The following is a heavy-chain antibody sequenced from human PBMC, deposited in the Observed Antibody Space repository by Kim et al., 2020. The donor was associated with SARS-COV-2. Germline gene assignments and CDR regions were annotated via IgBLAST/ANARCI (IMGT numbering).Heavy chain of an antibody. V-gene: IGHV4-34*01. J-gene: IGHJ6*02. CDR3: ARGRKIIAAAGTYYFYFYGMDV. CDR1: GGSFSGYY. CDR2: INHSGST. D-gene: IGHD6-13*01. Sequence: SETLSLTCAVYGGSFSGYYWSWIRQPPGKGLEWIGEINHSGSTNYNPSLKSRVTISVDTSKNQFSLKLSSVTAADTAVYYCARGRKIIAAAGTYYFYFYGMDVWGQWTTVTVSS.